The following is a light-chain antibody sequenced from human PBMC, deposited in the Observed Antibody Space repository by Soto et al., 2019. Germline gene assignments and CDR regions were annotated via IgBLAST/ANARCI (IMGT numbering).Light chain of an antibody. CDR2: DAS. Sequence: IVLRQSPATLALSTGERATLSCMASQTVRNNLAWYQQKPGQAPRLLIYDASNRATGIPARFSGSGSGTDFTLTIRSLQSEDFAVYYCQQYNNWPPITCGQGTRREIK. CDR3: QQYNNWPPIT. J-gene: IGKJ5*01. CDR1: QTVRNN. V-gene: IGKV3D-15*01.